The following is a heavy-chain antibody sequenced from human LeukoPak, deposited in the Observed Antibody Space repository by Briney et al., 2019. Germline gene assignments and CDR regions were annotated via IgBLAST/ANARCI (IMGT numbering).Heavy chain of an antibody. D-gene: IGHD3-16*02. CDR3: ATDPLVWGSYRYNQDY. CDR2: FDPEDGET. CDR1: GYTLTELS. Sequence: ASVKVSCKVSGYTLTELSMHWVRQAPGKGLEWMGGFDPEDGETIYAQRFQGRVTMTEDTSTDTAYMELSSLRSEDTAVYYCATDPLVWGSYRYNQDYWGQGTLVTVSS. V-gene: IGHV1-24*01. J-gene: IGHJ4*02.